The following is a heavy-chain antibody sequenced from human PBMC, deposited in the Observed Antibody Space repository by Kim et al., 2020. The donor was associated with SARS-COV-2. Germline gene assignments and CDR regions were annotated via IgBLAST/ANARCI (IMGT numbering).Heavy chain of an antibody. CDR3: ARQAGDYDFWSGYYYFDY. J-gene: IGHJ4*02. Sequence: GESLKISCKGSGYSFTSYWISWVRQMPGKGLEWMGRIDPSDSYTNYSPSFQGHVTISADKSISTVYLQWSSLKASDTAMYYCARQAGDYDFWSGYYYFDYWGQGTLVTVSS. D-gene: IGHD3-3*01. CDR2: IDPSDSYT. CDR1: GYSFTSYW. V-gene: IGHV5-10-1*01.